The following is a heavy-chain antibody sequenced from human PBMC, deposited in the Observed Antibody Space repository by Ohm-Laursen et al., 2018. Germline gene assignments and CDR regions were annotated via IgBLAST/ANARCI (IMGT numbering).Heavy chain of an antibody. V-gene: IGHV3-23*01. CDR3: AKDQVSRGYSYGFDY. CDR2: ISGSGGST. D-gene: IGHD5-18*01. J-gene: IGHJ4*02. Sequence: SLRLSCAAPGFTFSSYAMSWVRQAPGKGLEWVSAISGSGGSTYYADSVKGRFTISRDNSKNTLYLQMNSLRAEDTAVYYCAKDQVSRGYSYGFDYWGQGTLVTVSS. CDR1: GFTFSSYA.